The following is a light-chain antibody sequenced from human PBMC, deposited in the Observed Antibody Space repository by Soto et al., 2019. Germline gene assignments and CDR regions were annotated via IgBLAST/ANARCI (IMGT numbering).Light chain of an antibody. CDR3: QHYNNGPPWT. J-gene: IGKJ1*01. V-gene: IGKV3-15*01. CDR2: GAS. CDR1: QRISSN. Sequence: EVVMTQSPATLSVSPGETATLSCRASQRISSNLAWYQQRRGQAPRLLIYGASTRAPGIPAMFSRSGSDTEFTLTTSSLQSEEFAVYYCQHYNNGPPWTFGHGTKGEIK.